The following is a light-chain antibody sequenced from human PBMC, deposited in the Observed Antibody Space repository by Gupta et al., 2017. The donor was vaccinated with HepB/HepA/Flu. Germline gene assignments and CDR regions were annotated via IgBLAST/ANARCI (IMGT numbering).Light chain of an antibody. CDR2: DVS. Sequence: QSALTPPLSVSGSPGQSVTISCTGTSSDVGGYNYVSWYQQHPGKAPKLIIYDVSKRPSGVPDRFSGSKSGNTSSLTISGLQAEDDADYYCCSYAGSYTWVFGGGTKLTVL. J-gene: IGLJ3*02. CDR1: SSDVGGYNY. V-gene: IGLV2-11*01. CDR3: CSYAGSYTWV.